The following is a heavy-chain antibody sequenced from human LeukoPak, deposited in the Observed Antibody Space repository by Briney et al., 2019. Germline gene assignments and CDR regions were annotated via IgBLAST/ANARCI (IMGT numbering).Heavy chain of an antibody. V-gene: IGHV5-51*01. CDR3: ARRLRIGDFWSGYGY. J-gene: IGHJ4*02. Sequence: GESLKISCKGSGYSFISYWIGWVRQMPGKGLEWMGIIYPGDSDTRYSPSFQGQVTISADKSISTAYLQWSSLKASDTAMYYCARRLRIGDFWSGYGYWGQGTLVTVSS. D-gene: IGHD3-3*01. CDR1: GYSFISYW. CDR2: IYPGDSDT.